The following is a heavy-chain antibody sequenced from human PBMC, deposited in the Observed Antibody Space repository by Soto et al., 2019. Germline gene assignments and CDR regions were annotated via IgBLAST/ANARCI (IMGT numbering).Heavy chain of an antibody. J-gene: IGHJ5*02. V-gene: IGHV4-34*01. Sequence: SETLSLTCAVYGGSFSGYYWSWIRQPPGKGLEWSGEINHSGSTNYNPSLKSRVTISVDTSKNQFSLKLSSVTAADTAVYYCARAVVVVAANVDWFDPWGQGTLVTVSS. CDR2: INHSGST. D-gene: IGHD2-15*01. CDR3: ARAVVVVAANVDWFDP. CDR1: GGSFSGYY.